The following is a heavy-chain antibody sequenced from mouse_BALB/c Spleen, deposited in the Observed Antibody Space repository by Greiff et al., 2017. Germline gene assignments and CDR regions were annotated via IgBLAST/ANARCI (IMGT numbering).Heavy chain of an antibody. Sequence: VMLVESGPGLVAPSQSLSITCSVSGFSLTSYGVHWVRQPPGKGLEWLGVIWAGGSTNYNSALMSRLSISKDNSKSQVFLKMNSLQTDDTAMYYCARGPAYYGDPSAWFAYWGQGTLVTVSA. CDR2: IWAGGST. V-gene: IGHV2-9*02. J-gene: IGHJ3*01. CDR1: GFSLTSYG. D-gene: IGHD1-2*01. CDR3: ARGPAYYGDPSAWFAY.